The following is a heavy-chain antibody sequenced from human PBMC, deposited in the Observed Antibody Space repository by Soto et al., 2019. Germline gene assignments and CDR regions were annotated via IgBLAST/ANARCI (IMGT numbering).Heavy chain of an antibody. V-gene: IGHV4-39*02. CDR3: ARLVTGPRYYFDF. CDR2: IFYNGIT. CDR1: GGSISSISHS. J-gene: IGHJ4*02. D-gene: IGHD1-1*01. Sequence: PSETLSLTCTVSGGSISSISHSWGWIRQSPGQGLEWIGNIFYNGITYYNPSLKSRVTISADTSKNHFSLKLRSVTVADTAVYSCARLVTGPRYYFDFWGQGSLVTVPS.